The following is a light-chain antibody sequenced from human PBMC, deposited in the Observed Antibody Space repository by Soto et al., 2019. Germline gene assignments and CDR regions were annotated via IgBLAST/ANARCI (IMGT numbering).Light chain of an antibody. CDR3: QQYFDAPLT. Sequence: DIRMTQSPSPLSASVGDRVTITCQATQVIGTYLNWYQQKPGKAPKLLIYEASNLETGVPSRFSGSGSGTEFTCTIISLQPEDVATYYGQQYFDAPLTFGGGTKVDIK. V-gene: IGKV1-33*01. CDR2: EAS. CDR1: QVIGTY. J-gene: IGKJ4*01.